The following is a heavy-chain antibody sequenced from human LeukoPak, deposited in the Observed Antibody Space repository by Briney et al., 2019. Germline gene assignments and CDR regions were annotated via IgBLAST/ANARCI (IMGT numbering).Heavy chain of an antibody. CDR3: ARGNAVGATLLFDY. D-gene: IGHD1-26*01. J-gene: IGHJ4*02. V-gene: IGHV3-64*01. Sequence: GGSLRLSCAGSGFTFSNYAMYWVRQAPGKGLENVAGIGSNGDSTYYANSVKGRFTISRDNSKNTLFLQMGSLRAEDMAVYYCARGNAVGATLLFDYWGQGTLVTVSS. CDR2: IGSNGDST. CDR1: GFTFSNYA.